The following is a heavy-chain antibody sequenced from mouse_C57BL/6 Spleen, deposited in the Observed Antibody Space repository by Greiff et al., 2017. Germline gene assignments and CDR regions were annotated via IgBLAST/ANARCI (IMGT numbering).Heavy chain of an antibody. V-gene: IGHV1-53*01. CDR3: ASSPYYYGSSYGYFEV. J-gene: IGHJ1*03. CDR1: GYTFTSYW. D-gene: IGHD1-1*01. CDR2: INPSNGGT. Sequence: VQLQQPGTELVKPGASVKLSCKASGYTFTSYWMHWVKQRPGQGLEWIGNINPSNGGTNYNEKFKSKATLTVDKSSSTAYMQLSSLASEDSAVYYWASSPYYYGSSYGYFEVWGTGTKGIVSS.